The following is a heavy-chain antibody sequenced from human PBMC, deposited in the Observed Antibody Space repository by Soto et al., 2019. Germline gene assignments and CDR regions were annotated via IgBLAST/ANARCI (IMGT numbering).Heavy chain of an antibody. D-gene: IGHD2-8*01. V-gene: IGHV3-23*01. CDR1: GFTFSNYA. CDR3: AKGTRYGFKGVCVVMDY. CDR2: ISGSGSST. Sequence: EVQVLDSGGGLVQPGGSLRLSCAASGFTFSNYAMNWVRQAPGKGLEWVSAISGSGSSTYYADSVEGRFTISRDNSKNRLYLQMNSLGAEDPAVYYCAKGTRYGFKGVCVVMDYWGQVALVTVSS. J-gene: IGHJ4*02.